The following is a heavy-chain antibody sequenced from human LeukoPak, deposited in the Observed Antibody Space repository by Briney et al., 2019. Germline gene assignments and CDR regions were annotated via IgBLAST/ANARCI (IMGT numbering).Heavy chain of an antibody. J-gene: IGHJ3*02. Sequence: GGSLRLSCAASGFTITTYAVNWVRQAPGKGLEWVSGIGASGYSTYYADSVKGRFTISRDNSKTTLFLQMNSLRAEDTAVYCCARGLSTVNDAFDIWGQGTMVTVSS. CDR1: GFTITTYA. CDR2: IGASGYST. D-gene: IGHD2-2*01. CDR3: ARGLSTVNDAFDI. V-gene: IGHV3-23*01.